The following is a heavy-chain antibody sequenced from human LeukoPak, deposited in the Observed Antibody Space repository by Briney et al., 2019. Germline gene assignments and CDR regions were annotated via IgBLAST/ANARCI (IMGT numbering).Heavy chain of an antibody. CDR3: ARDEGRYCSGGSCYSHDAFDI. J-gene: IGHJ3*02. V-gene: IGHV4-59*01. Sequence: SETLSLTCTVSGGSISSYYWSWIRQPPGKGLEWLGYIYYSGSTNYNPSLKSRVTISVDTSKNQFSLKLSSVTAADTAVYYCARDEGRYCSGGSCYSHDAFDIWGQGTMVTVSS. D-gene: IGHD2-15*01. CDR1: GGSISSYY. CDR2: IYYSGST.